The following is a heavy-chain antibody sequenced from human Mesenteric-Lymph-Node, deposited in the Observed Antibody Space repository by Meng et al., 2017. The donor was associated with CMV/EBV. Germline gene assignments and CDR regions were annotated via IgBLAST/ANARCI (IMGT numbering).Heavy chain of an antibody. V-gene: IGHV5-51*01. D-gene: IGHD3-3*01. Sequence: TRYWSGWVRLMTGKGLEWMGIIYPGDSDTRYSPSFQGQVTISADKSISTAYLQWSSLKASDTAVYYCARGLTKYDFWSGPPAYYFDYWGQGTLVTVSS. CDR2: IYPGDSDT. J-gene: IGHJ4*02. CDR3: ARGLTKYDFWSGPPAYYFDY. CDR1: TRYW.